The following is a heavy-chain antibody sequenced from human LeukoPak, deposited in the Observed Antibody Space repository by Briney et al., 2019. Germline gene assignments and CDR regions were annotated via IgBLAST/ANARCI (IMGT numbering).Heavy chain of an antibody. CDR1: GYTFTNYA. D-gene: IGHD6-13*01. CDR2: INTNTGNP. J-gene: IGHJ4*02. V-gene: IGHV7-4-1*02. Sequence: ASVKVSCKASGYTFTNYAMNWVRQAPGQGLEWMGWINTNTGNPTYAQGFTGRFVFPLDTSVSTAYLQISSLEAEDTAVYYCARKTHGSTWYEDYWGQGTLVTVSS. CDR3: ARKTHGSTWYEDY.